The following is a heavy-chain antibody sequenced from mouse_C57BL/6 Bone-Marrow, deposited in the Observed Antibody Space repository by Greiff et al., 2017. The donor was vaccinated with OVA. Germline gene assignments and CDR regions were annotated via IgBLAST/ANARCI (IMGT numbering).Heavy chain of an antibody. J-gene: IGHJ4*01. D-gene: IGHD2-5*01. CDR1: GFSLTSYG. Sequence: VKLVESGPGLVAPSQSLSITCTVSGFSLTSYGVDWVRQSPGKGLEWLGVIWGVGSTNYNSALKSRLSISKDNSKSQVFLKMNSLQTDDTAMYYCASAYSKTLYWGQGTSVTVSS. CDR2: IWGVGST. CDR3: ASAYSKTLY. V-gene: IGHV2-6*01.